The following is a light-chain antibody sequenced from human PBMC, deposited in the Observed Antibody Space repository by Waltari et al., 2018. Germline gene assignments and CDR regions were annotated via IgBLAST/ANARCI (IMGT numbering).Light chain of an antibody. CDR1: SSDIGAYSY. CDR3: SSFTDSRIYV. Sequence: QAALTQPASVSGSPGQSITISCTGTSSDIGAYSYVSWFQQHPGKAPKLVFCGVGIRPSGVSNRFSGSKSGNTASLTISGLQAEDEADYYCSSFTDSRIYVFGSGTKVTVL. CDR2: GVG. J-gene: IGLJ1*01. V-gene: IGLV2-14*03.